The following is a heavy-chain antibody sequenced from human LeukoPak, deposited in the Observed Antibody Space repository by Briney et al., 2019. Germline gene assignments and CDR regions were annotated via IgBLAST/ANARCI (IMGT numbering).Heavy chain of an antibody. CDR2: ISAYNGDT. D-gene: IGHD4-11*01. Sequence: ASVKVSCKASGYTFTSYGISWVRQAPGQGLEWMGWISAYNGDTNYAQKLQGRVTMTTDTSASTAYMELRSLRSDDTAVYYCARGSGYSNYEAFDYWGQGTLVTVSS. V-gene: IGHV1-18*01. CDR1: GYTFTSYG. J-gene: IGHJ4*02. CDR3: ARGSGYSNYEAFDY.